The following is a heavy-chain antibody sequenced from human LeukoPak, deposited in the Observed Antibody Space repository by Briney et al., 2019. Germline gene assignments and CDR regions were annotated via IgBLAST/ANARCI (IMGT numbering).Heavy chain of an antibody. J-gene: IGHJ4*02. CDR1: GFTFSSYI. V-gene: IGHV3-48*02. D-gene: IGHD6-19*01. Sequence: TGGSLRLSCAASGFTFSSYIMNWVRQAPGKGLEWVSYISTSSSTIYYADSVKGRFTISRDNAKNSLYLQMNSLRDEDTAVYYCARDYRSSSGWTVDYWGQGTLVTVSS. CDR3: ARDYRSSSGWTVDY. CDR2: ISTSSSTI.